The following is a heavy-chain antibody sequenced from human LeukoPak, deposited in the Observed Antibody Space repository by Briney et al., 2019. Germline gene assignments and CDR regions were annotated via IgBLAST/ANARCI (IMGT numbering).Heavy chain of an antibody. Sequence: GGSLRLSCAASGFTFSSYAMSWVRQAPGKGLEWVSAISGSGGSTYYADSVKGRFTISRDNSKNTLYLQMNSLRAEDTAVYYCAKYIVVVVAATVDYWGQGTLATVSS. J-gene: IGHJ4*02. D-gene: IGHD2-15*01. CDR2: ISGSGGST. V-gene: IGHV3-23*01. CDR3: AKYIVVVVAATVDY. CDR1: GFTFSSYA.